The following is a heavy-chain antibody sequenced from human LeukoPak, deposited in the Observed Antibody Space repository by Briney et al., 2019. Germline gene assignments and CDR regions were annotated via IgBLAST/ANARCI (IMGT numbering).Heavy chain of an antibody. J-gene: IGHJ5*02. D-gene: IGHD1-1*01. CDR3: ARWGTLLPDHNWFDP. CDR2: IIPIFGTA. CDR1: GGTFSSYA. V-gene: IGHV1-69*13. Sequence: SVKVSCTASGGTFSSYAISWVRQAPGQGLEWMGGIIPIFGTANYAQKFQGRVTITADESTSTAYMELSSLRSEDTAVYYCARWGTLLPDHNWFDPWGQGTLVTVSS.